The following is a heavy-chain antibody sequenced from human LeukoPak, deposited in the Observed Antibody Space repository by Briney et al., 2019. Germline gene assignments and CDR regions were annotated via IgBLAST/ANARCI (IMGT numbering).Heavy chain of an antibody. CDR3: ARGVKPQLWLPFDY. CDR1: GGTFISYA. J-gene: IGHJ4*02. Sequence: SVKVSRKASGGTFISYAISWVRQAPGQGLEWMGGIIPIFGTANYAQKFQGRVTITADESTSTAYMELSSLRSEDTAVYYCARGVKPQLWLPFDYWGQGTLVTVSS. D-gene: IGHD5-18*01. V-gene: IGHV1-69*13. CDR2: IIPIFGTA.